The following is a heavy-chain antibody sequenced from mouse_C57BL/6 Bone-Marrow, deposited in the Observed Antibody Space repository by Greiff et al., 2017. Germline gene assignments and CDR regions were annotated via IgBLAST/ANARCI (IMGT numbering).Heavy chain of an antibody. D-gene: IGHD1-1*01. CDR1: GYTFTDYY. V-gene: IGHV1-19*01. J-gene: IGHJ2*01. CDR3: ARPYYYGSSSYFDY. CDR2: INPYNGGT. Sequence: EVQLQQSGPVLVKPGASVKMSCKASGYTFTDYYMNWVKQSHGKSLEWIGVINPYNGGTSYNQKFKGKATLTVDKSSSTAYMELNSLTSEDSAVSFCARPYYYGSSSYFDYWGQGTTLTVSS.